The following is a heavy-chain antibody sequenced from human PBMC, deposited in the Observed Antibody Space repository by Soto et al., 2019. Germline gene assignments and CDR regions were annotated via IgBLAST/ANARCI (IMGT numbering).Heavy chain of an antibody. V-gene: IGHV1-46*01. J-gene: IGHJ6*02. CDR2: INPSGGST. D-gene: IGHD2-2*01. CDR3: ARQVVPAAPFNYYYYGMDV. CDR1: GYTFTSYY. Sequence: GASVKVSCKASGYTFTSYYMHWVRQAPGQGLERMGIINPSGGSTSYAQKFQGRVTMTRNTSISTAYLQWSSLKASDTAMYYCARQVVPAAPFNYYYYGMDVWGQGTTVTVSS.